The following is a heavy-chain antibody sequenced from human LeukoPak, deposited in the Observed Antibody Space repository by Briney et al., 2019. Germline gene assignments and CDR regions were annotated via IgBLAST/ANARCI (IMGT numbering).Heavy chain of an antibody. D-gene: IGHD2-2*01. CDR2: IYYSGST. CDR1: GGSISSSSYY. CDR3: ARPQGYQLLDLEY. V-gene: IGHV4-39*01. Sequence: PSETLSLTCTVTGGSISSSSYYWGWIRQPPGKGLEWIGSIYYSGSTYYNPSLKSRVTISVDTSKNQFSLKLSSVTAADTAVYNSARPQGYQLLDLEYSAQGTLVTVSS. J-gene: IGHJ4*02.